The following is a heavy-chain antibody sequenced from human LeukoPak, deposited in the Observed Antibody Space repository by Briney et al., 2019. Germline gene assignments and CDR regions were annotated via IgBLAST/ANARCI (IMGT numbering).Heavy chain of an antibody. Sequence: SETLSLTCIVSGGSLTSYYWSWIRLPPGKGLEWIGYVYYTGSTSYNPSLKSRITISVDTFKNLFSLRLSSVTAADTGVYYCARRLGSGYAEDYYYYGLDVWGQGTTVTVSS. CDR3: ARRLGSGYAEDYYYYGLDV. CDR2: VYYTGST. J-gene: IGHJ6*02. V-gene: IGHV4-59*01. CDR1: GGSLTSYY. D-gene: IGHD5-12*01.